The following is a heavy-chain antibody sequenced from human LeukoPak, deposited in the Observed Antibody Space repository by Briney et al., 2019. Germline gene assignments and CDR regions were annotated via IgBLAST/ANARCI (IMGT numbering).Heavy chain of an antibody. J-gene: IGHJ4*02. CDR1: GGSISGSSYY. CDR2: IYYSGST. V-gene: IGHV4-39*01. CDR3: ARRIVGATYYFDY. Sequence: SETLSLTCTVSGGSISGSSYYWGWIRQPPGKGLEWIGSIYYSGSTYYNPSLKSRVTISVDTSKNQFSLKLSSVTAADTAVYYCARRIVGATYYFDYWGQGTLVTVSS. D-gene: IGHD1-26*01.